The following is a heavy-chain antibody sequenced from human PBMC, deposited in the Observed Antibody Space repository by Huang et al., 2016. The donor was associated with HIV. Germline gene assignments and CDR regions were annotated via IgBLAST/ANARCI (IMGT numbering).Heavy chain of an antibody. V-gene: IGHV4-39*01. Sequence: QLQLQESGPGQVKPSETLSLTCTVSGDFISSTNYYWGWIRQSPGKGLEWVGSVYQGGRTNYNPSLKRRVTLSVDTSRNQFSLRLNSVTAADTAVYYCASQHIGAAATWFWGRGTQVAVSS. CDR1: GDFISSTNYY. J-gene: IGHJ4*02. CDR3: ASQHIGAAATWF. D-gene: IGHD6-13*01. CDR2: VYQGGRT.